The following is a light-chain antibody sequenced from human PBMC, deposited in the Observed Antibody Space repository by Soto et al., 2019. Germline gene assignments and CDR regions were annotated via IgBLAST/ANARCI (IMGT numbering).Light chain of an antibody. CDR3: QQLKSYPQT. J-gene: IGKJ1*01. CDR1: QGISSY. CDR2: AAS. V-gene: IGKV1-9*01. Sequence: DIQLTQSPSFLSASVGDRVTITCRASQGISSYLAWYQQKPGKAPKLLMYAASNLQSGVPSRFSGSGSGTESTLTISSLQPEDFATYYCQQLKSYPQTFGQGTKVEIQ.